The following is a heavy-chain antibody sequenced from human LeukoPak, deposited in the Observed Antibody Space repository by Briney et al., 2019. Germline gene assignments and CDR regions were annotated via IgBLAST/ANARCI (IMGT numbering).Heavy chain of an antibody. D-gene: IGHD3-10*01. CDR2: INSDGSRT. CDR1: GFTFSSYW. J-gene: IGHJ4*02. V-gene: IGHV3-74*01. Sequence: PGGSLRLSCAASGFTFSSYWMHWVRQAPGKRLVWVSRINSDGSRTSYADFVKGRFTISRDNAKNTLYLQMNSLRAEDTAVYYCVELTSMVEHYWGQGTLVTVSS. CDR3: VELTSMVEHY.